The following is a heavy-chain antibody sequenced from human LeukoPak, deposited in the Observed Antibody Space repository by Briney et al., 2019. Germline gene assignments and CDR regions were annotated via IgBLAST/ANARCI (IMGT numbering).Heavy chain of an antibody. D-gene: IGHD1-20*01. V-gene: IGHV1-46*01. CDR1: GYTFTGYY. CDR2: INPSGGST. Sequence: ASVKVSCKASGYTFTGYYMHWVRQAPGQGLGWMGIINPSGGSTSYAQKFQGRVTMTRDMSTSTVYMELSSLRSEDTAVYYCAREGLLITGTPGAFDIWGQGTMVTVSS. CDR3: AREGLLITGTPGAFDI. J-gene: IGHJ3*02.